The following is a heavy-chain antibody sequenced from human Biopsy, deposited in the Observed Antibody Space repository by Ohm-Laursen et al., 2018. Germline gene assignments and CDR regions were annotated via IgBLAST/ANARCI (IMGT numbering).Heavy chain of an antibody. D-gene: IGHD3-10*01. J-gene: IGHJ4*02. V-gene: IGHV3-11*01. CDR3: ARDGAGSYHDY. CDR1: GFTFSDYY. CDR2: ISGSGTII. Sequence: GSLRLSCAASGFTFSDYYMSWIRQAPGKGLEWLSYISGSGTIIFYADSVKGRFTVSRDNAKNSLYLQMNSLTVEDTAVYYCARDGAGSYHDYWGQGTLVTVSS.